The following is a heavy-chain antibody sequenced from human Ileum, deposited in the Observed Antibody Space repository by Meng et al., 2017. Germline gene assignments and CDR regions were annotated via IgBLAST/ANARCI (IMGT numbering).Heavy chain of an antibody. J-gene: IGHJ5*02. V-gene: IGHV4-59*03. CDR3: AIGWGWTADH. D-gene: IGHD3-10*01. CDR1: GVSITNYY. CDR2: SHKTGGS. Sequence: QVQLQESGPGLVKPSESLSLTVSVSGVSITNYYLIWIRQSPGKGLEWLGNSHKTGGSNDNPSLSSRLTIWMDTSNNQFSLELTSLTAADTALYYCAIGWGWTADHWGQGILVTVSS.